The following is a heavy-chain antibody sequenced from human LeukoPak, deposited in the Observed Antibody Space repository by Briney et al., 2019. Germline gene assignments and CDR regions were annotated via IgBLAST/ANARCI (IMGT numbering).Heavy chain of an antibody. J-gene: IGHJ4*02. CDR3: ARDFSHSLTYYYDSSGYFPFDY. V-gene: IGHV1-18*01. D-gene: IGHD3-22*01. CDR1: GYTFTSYG. Sequence: ASVKVSCKASGYTFTSYGISWVRQAPGQGLEWMGWINAYNGNTNYAQKLQGRVTMTRDTSTSTAYMELRSLRSDDTAVYYCARDFSHSLTYYYDSSGYFPFDYWGQGTLVTVSS. CDR2: INAYNGNT.